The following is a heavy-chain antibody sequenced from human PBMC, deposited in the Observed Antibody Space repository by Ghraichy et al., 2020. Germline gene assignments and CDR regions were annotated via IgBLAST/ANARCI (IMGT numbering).Heavy chain of an antibody. V-gene: IGHV3-15*01. CDR3: ATDLVGGTALYNGY. CDR2: IRSSVDGGTT. D-gene: IGHD1-1*01. J-gene: IGHJ4*02. CDR1: EFSFSRAW. Sequence: GGSLRLSCAASEFSFSRAWMTWVRQAPGEGLEWVARIRSSVDGGTTDYAAPVKGRFTISRDDSKNTLFLQMDSLKTEDTAVYYCATDLVGGTALYNGYWGQGTLVTVSS.